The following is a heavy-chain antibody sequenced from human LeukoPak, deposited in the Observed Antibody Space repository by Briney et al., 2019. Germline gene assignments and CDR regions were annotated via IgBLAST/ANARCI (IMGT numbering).Heavy chain of an antibody. CDR1: GFIFSDSA. CDR3: VRITGTGWFDH. V-gene: IGHV3-21*01. J-gene: IGHJ5*02. CDR2: ISSSRSFI. D-gene: IGHD1-20*01. Sequence: GGSLRLSCAASGFIFSDSAMSWVRQAPGKGLEYVSSISSSRSFIYYADSVKGRFTISRDNANKSLFLQMNSLRAEDTAIYYCVRITGTGWFDHWGQGTLVAVSS.